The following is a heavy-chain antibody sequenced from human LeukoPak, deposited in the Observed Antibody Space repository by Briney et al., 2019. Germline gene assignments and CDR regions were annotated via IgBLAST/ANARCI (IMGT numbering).Heavy chain of an antibody. D-gene: IGHD6-6*01. V-gene: IGHV3-48*03. J-gene: IGHJ4*02. CDR3: ARDPQKGAARPAYFDY. CDR1: GFTFSSFE. Sequence: PGGSLRLSCAASGFTFSSFEMTWVRQAPGKGLEWVSYISSDSGSTIYYADSVKGPFTISRDNAKHSLYLQMNSLTAEDTAVYYCARDPQKGAARPAYFDYWGQGTLVTVSS. CDR2: ISSDSGSTI.